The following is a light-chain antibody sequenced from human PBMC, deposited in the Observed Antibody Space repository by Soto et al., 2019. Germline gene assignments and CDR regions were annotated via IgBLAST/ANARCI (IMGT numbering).Light chain of an antibody. Sequence: QSVLTQPASVSGSPGQSITISCTGTSSDVGGYNYVSCYQQHPGKAPKLMIYDVSNRPSGVSNRFSGSKSGNTAALTISGLQAEDEADYYCSSYTSSSTIFGGGTKLTVL. CDR2: DVS. V-gene: IGLV2-14*01. CDR3: SSYTSSSTI. J-gene: IGLJ2*01. CDR1: SSDVGGYNY.